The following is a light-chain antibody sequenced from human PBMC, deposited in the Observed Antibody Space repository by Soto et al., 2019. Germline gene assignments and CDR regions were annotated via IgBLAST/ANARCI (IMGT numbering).Light chain of an antibody. CDR1: QSVSSN. Sequence: EILMTQSPATLSVSPGERATLSCRASQSVSSNLAWYQQKPGQAPRLLIYGASTRATGIPARFSGSGSGTEFTLTISSLQSEDFAVYYCQHWWTFGQGTKV. V-gene: IGKV3-15*01. J-gene: IGKJ1*01. CDR2: GAS. CDR3: QHWWT.